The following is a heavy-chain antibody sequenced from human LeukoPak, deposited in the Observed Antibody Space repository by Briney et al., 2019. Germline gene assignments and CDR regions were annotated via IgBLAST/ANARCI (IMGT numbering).Heavy chain of an antibody. J-gene: IGHJ4*02. CDR3: ARDPLYYYDSSGQAFDY. V-gene: IGHV3-48*02. Sequence: GGSLRLSCAASGFTFSSYSMNWVRQAPGEGLEWVSYISSSSSTIYYADSVKGRFTISRDNAKNSLYLQMNSLRDEDTAVYYCARDPLYYYDSSGQAFDYWGQGTLVTVSS. CDR2: ISSSSSTI. D-gene: IGHD3-22*01. CDR1: GFTFSSYS.